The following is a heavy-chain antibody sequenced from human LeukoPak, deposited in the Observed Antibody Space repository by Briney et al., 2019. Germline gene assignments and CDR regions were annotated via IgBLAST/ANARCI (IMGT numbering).Heavy chain of an antibody. D-gene: IGHD3-10*01. CDR3: AKPVSYYYGSGRRGTDFDY. Sequence: PGGSLRLSCAASGFTFGSYAMSCARQAPGKGLEWVSAFSGSGGSTYYADSVKGRFTISRDNSKNTLYLQMNSLRAEDTAVYYCAKPVSYYYGSGRRGTDFDYWGQGTLVTVSS. V-gene: IGHV3-23*01. J-gene: IGHJ4*02. CDR2: FSGSGGST. CDR1: GFTFGSYA.